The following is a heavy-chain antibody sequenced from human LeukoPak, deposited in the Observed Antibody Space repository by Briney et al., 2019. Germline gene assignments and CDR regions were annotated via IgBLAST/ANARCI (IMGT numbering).Heavy chain of an antibody. Sequence: SETLSLTCAVYGGSLTFYYWSWIRQPPGKGLEWIGEINHSGSTNYNPSLKSRVTISLDTSRNQFSLRLRSVTAADTAIYYCARGRSCGLSSSIDYWGQGSLVAVSS. D-gene: IGHD6-19*01. CDR2: INHSGST. V-gene: IGHV4-34*01. CDR3: ARGRSCGLSSSIDY. CDR1: GGSLTFYY. J-gene: IGHJ4*02.